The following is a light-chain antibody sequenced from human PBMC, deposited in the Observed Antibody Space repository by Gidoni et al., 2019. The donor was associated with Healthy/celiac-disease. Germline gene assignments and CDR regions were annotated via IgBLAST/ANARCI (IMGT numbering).Light chain of an antibody. CDR1: KLGDKY. CDR2: PAS. V-gene: IGLV3-1*01. J-gene: IGLJ3*02. Sequence: SDELTQPPAVSVSPGQTASITCSGDKLGDKYACWYQQKPGQSPVLVIYPASKRPSGIPGRFSGSNSGNTATLTLSGTQAMDEADYYCQAWDSSTWVFGGGTKLTVL. CDR3: QAWDSSTWV.